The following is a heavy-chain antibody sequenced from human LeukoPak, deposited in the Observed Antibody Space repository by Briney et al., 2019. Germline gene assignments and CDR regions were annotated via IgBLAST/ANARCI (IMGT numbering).Heavy chain of an antibody. D-gene: IGHD3-9*01. J-gene: IGHJ4*02. CDR3: ARGGRLRYFDLDFDY. CDR1: GGSFSGYY. V-gene: IGHV4-34*01. Sequence: SETLSLTCAVYGGSFSGYYWSWIRQPPGKGLEWIGEINHSGSTNYNPSLKSRVTIPVDTSKNQFSLKLSSVTAADTAVYYCARGGRLRYFDLDFDYWGQGTLVTVSS. CDR2: INHSGST.